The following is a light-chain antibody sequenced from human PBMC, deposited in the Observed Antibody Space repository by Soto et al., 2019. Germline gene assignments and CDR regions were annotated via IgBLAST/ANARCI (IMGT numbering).Light chain of an antibody. CDR1: QSVSSTY. J-gene: IGKJ2*01. CDR2: GSS. V-gene: IGKV3-20*01. CDR3: QQFGSSPLYT. Sequence: EIVLTQSPGTLSLSPGERVTLSCRASQSVSSTYLAWYQQKPGQAPRLLIYGSSSSATGIPDRFSGIGSGTDFILTISRLEPEDFAVYYCQQFGSSPLYTFGQGTKLEIK.